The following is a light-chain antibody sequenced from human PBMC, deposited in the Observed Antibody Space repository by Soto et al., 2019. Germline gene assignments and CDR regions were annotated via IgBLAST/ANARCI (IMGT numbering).Light chain of an antibody. CDR2: GAS. CDR1: QSVDRN. Sequence: EIVMTQSPGTLSVSTEEGATLSCRASQSVDRNLAWYQQKPGQAPRLLIYGASTRPTGIPDRFSGSGSGTEFSLTISSLHYEDFALYYCQQYDSWPLTFGGGTKVEIK. J-gene: IGKJ4*01. V-gene: IGKV3D-15*01. CDR3: QQYDSWPLT.